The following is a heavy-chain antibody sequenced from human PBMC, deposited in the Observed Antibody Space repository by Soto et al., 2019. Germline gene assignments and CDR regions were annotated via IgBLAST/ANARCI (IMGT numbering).Heavy chain of an antibody. CDR3: ARRYDFWSGFLAYGTDV. CDR1: GYSFTSYW. J-gene: IGHJ6*02. D-gene: IGHD3-3*01. CDR2: IYPGDSDT. V-gene: IGHV5-51*01. Sequence: PGESLKISCKGSGYSFTSYWIGWVRQMPGKGLEWMGIIYPGDSDTRYSPSFQGHVTISADKSISTAYLQWSSLKASDTAMYYCARRYDFWSGFLAYGTDVWGHGTTITVSS.